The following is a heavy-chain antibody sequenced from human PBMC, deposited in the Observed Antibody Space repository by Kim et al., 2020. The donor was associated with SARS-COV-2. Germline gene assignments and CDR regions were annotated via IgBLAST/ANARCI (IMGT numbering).Heavy chain of an antibody. CDR1: GYTFTSYY. CDR2: INPSGGST. Sequence: ASVKVSCKASGYTFTSYYMHWVRQAPGQGLEWMGIINPSGGSTSYAQKFQGRVTMTRDTSTSTVYMELSSLRSEDTAVYYCARGGEVINYYDSSGYYCPFDYWGQGALVTVSS. D-gene: IGHD3-22*01. CDR3: ARGGEVINYYDSSGYYCPFDY. V-gene: IGHV1-46*01. J-gene: IGHJ4*02.